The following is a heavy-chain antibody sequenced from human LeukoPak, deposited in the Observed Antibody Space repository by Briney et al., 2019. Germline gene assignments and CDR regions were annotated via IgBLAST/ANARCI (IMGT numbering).Heavy chain of an antibody. J-gene: IGHJ4*02. V-gene: IGHV3-23*01. CDR3: ARDKGGLYYFDY. CDR2: ISGSGGTT. Sequence: GGSLRLSCAASEFYWMHWVRQAPGKGLEWVSAISGSGGTTYYAVSVKGRFTISRDNSKNTLYLQMNSLRAEDTAVYYCARDKGGLYYFDYWGQGTLVTVSS. CDR1: EFYW. D-gene: IGHD2-15*01.